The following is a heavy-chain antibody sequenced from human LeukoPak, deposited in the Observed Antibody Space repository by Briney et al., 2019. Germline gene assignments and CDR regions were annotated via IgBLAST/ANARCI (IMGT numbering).Heavy chain of an antibody. CDR2: INHSGST. D-gene: IGHD6-13*01. CDR3: ARESSWYNYAFDI. CDR1: GGSFSGYY. V-gene: IGHV4-34*01. J-gene: IGHJ3*02. Sequence: SETLSLTCAVYGGSFSGYYWSWIRQPPGKGLEWIGEINHSGSTNYNPSLKSRVTMSVDTSKNQFSLKLSSVTAADTAVYYCARESSWYNYAFDIWGQGTMVTVSS.